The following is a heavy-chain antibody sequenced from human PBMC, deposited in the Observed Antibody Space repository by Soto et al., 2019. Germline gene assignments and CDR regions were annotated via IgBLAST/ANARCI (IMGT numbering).Heavy chain of an antibody. V-gene: IGHV4-34*01. D-gene: IGHD3-3*01. CDR3: ARVIITYYDFWSGLWWFDP. CDR1: GGSFSGYY. Sequence: SETLSLTCAVYGGSFSGYYWSWIRQPPGKGLEWIGEINHSGSTNYNPSLKSRVTISVDTSKNQFSLKLSFVTAADTAVYYCARVIITYYDFWSGLWWFDPWGQGTLVTVS. J-gene: IGHJ5*02. CDR2: INHSGST.